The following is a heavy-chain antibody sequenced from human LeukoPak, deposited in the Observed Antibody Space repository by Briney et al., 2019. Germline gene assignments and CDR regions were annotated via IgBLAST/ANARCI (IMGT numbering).Heavy chain of an antibody. CDR3: ARDRDFWSGYSPANWFDP. CDR2: INHSGST. J-gene: IGHJ5*02. Sequence: PSETLSLTCAVYGGSFSGYYWSWIRQPPGKGLEWIGEINHSGSTNYNPSLKGRVTISVDTSKNQFSLKLSSVTAADTAVYYCARDRDFWSGYSPANWFDPWGQGTLVTVSS. D-gene: IGHD3-3*01. V-gene: IGHV4-34*01. CDR1: GGSFSGYY.